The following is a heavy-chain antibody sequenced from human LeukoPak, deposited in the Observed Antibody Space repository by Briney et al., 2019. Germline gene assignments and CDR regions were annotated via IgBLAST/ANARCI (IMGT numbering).Heavy chain of an antibody. CDR1: GGTFSSYA. V-gene: IGHV1-69*13. CDR3: ASGIRGFHLGYYFYY. CDR2: IIPIFGTA. Sequence: ASVKVSCKASGGTFSSYAISWVRQAPGQGLEWMGGIIPIFGTANYAQKFQGRVTITADESTSTAYMEVSSLRSGDTAVYYCASGIRGFHLGYYFYYWGQGTLVTVSS. D-gene: IGHD1-14*01. J-gene: IGHJ4*02.